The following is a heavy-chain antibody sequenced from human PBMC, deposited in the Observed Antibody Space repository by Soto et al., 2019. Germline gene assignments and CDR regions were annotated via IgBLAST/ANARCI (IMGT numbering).Heavy chain of an antibody. CDR2: IYYSGSA. J-gene: IGHJ4*02. D-gene: IGHD3-9*01. Sequence: SETLSLTCTVSGGSISSSSYYWGWIRQPPGKGLEWIGSIYYSGSAYYNPSLKSRVTISVDTSKNQFSLKLSSVTAADTAVYYCAKDRVRTTILRYFDWTFDYWGQGTLVTVSS. CDR1: GGSISSSSYY. V-gene: IGHV4-39*02. CDR3: AKDRVRTTILRYFDWTFDY.